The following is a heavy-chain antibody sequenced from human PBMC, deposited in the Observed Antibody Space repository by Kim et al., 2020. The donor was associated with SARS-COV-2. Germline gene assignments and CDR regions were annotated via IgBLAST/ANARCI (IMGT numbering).Heavy chain of an antibody. CDR2: IYPGDSDT. D-gene: IGHD2-8*01. CDR3: ARLRLPLRVYAMAGDGFLAVDP. Sequence: GESLKISCKGSGYSFTSYWIGWVRQMPGKGLEWMGIIYPGDSDTRYSPSFQGQVTISADKSISTAYLQWSSLKASDTAMYYCARLRLPLRVYAMAGDGFLAVDPWGQGTLVTVSS. J-gene: IGHJ5*02. CDR1: GYSFTSYW. V-gene: IGHV5-51*01.